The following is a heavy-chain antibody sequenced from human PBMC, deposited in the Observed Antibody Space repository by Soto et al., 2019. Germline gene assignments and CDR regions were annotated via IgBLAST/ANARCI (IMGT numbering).Heavy chain of an antibody. Sequence: QVQLEESGGGVVQPGRSLRLSCAVSRFTVSSYGMNWVRQAPGKGLEWVAVISRDGRTTFYADSVKGRFTISKDNSRNTLFLEMNSLRDDDMAVYYCTGEVASGYWGQGTLVTVSS. D-gene: IGHD2-8*02. CDR2: ISRDGRTT. CDR3: TGEVASGY. V-gene: IGHV3-30*03. J-gene: IGHJ4*02. CDR1: RFTVSSYG.